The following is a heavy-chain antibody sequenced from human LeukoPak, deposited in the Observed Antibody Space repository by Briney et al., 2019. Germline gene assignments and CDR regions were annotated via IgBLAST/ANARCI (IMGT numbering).Heavy chain of an antibody. CDR1: GGSISSYY. Sequence: PSETLSLTCTVSGGSISSYYWSWIRQPPGKGLEWIGYIYYSGSTNHNPSLKSRVTISVDTSKNQFSLKLSSVTAADTAVYYCARSVVVSGFGFDPWGQGTLVTVSS. CDR3: ARSVVVSGFGFDP. D-gene: IGHD3-9*01. J-gene: IGHJ5*02. CDR2: IYYSGST. V-gene: IGHV4-59*01.